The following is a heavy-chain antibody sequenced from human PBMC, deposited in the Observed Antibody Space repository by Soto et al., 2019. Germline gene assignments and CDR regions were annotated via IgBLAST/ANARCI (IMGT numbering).Heavy chain of an antibody. J-gene: IGHJ6*02. D-gene: IGHD1-1*01. Sequence: QVQLVQSGAEVKKPGSSVKVSCKADGGAFRDYAFSWVRQAPEQGLEWLGGIMPIFRAPDYAQKIQGRVMITADAFTRPAYMEMTSLRSEDTAVYYCASWLKGPVIWNDYYGMDVWGQGTTVTVS. CDR3: ASWLKGPVIWNDYYGMDV. CDR2: IMPIFRAP. CDR1: GGAFRDYA. V-gene: IGHV1-69*12.